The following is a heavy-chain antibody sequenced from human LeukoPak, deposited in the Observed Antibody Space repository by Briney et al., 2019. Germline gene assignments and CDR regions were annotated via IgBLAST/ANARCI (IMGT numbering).Heavy chain of an antibody. Sequence: KPSETLSLTCAVYGGSFRGYYWSWIRQPPGKGLEWIGEVNHSGSTNYNPSLKSRVTISVDTPKNQFSLKLSSVTAADTAVYYCARGRGYCSGGSCYFDYWGQGTLVTVSS. J-gene: IGHJ4*02. CDR1: GGSFRGYY. CDR3: ARGRGYCSGGSCYFDY. V-gene: IGHV4-34*01. CDR2: VNHSGST. D-gene: IGHD2-15*01.